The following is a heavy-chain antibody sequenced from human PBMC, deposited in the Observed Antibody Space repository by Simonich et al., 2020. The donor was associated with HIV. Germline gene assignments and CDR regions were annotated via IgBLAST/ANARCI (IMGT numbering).Heavy chain of an antibody. CDR1: GGSISSSSYY. CDR3: ARRGRIAVTGYYFDY. J-gene: IGHJ4*02. D-gene: IGHD6-19*01. CDR2: IYYYGRT. V-gene: IGHV4-39*01. Sequence: QLQLQESGPGLVKPSETLSLTCTVSGGSISSSSYYWGWIRQPPGKGLEWIGSIYYYGRTSNHTSLKSRVTISVDTSKNQFSQRLTSVTAADTAVYYCARRGRIAVTGYYFDYWGQGTLVTVSS.